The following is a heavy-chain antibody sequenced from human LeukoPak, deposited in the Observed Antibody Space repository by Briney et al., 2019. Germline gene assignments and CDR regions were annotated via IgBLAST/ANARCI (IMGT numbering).Heavy chain of an antibody. V-gene: IGHV4-59*01. J-gene: IGHJ4*02. CDR2: IYYSGST. D-gene: IGHD2-15*01. CDR3: ARDGNGSRAFDY. Sequence: SETLSLTCTVSGGSISSYYWSWIRQPPGKGLEWIGYIYYSGSTNYNPSLKSRVTISVDTSKNQFSLKLSSVTAADTAVYYCARDGNGSRAFDYWGQGTLVTVFS. CDR1: GGSISSYY.